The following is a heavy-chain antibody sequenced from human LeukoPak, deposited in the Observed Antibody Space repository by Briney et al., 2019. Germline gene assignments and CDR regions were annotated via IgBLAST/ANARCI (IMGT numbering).Heavy chain of an antibody. CDR3: AKSGYNRFDY. CDR2: ISGRDGST. D-gene: IGHD5-24*01. Sequence: GGSLRLSCAASGFTFSSYGMHWVRQAPGKGLEWVSNISGRDGSTYYADSVKGRFTISRDNSKNTLYLRMNSLRAEDTAVYYCAKSGYNRFDYWGQGTLVTVSS. V-gene: IGHV3-23*01. J-gene: IGHJ4*02. CDR1: GFTFSSYG.